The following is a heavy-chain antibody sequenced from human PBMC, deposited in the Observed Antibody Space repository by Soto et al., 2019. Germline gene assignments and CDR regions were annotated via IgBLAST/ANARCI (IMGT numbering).Heavy chain of an antibody. V-gene: IGHV3-30*18. CDR1: GFTFSSYG. CDR3: AKDCDYDFWSCYYAPDY. J-gene: IGHJ4*02. CDR2: ISYDGSNK. D-gene: IGHD3-3*01. Sequence: HPGGSLRPSCAASGFTFSSYGMHWVRQAPGKGLEWVAVISYDGSNKYYADSVKGRFTISRDNSKNTLYLQMNSLRAEDTAVYYCAKDCDYDFWSCYYAPDYWGQGT.